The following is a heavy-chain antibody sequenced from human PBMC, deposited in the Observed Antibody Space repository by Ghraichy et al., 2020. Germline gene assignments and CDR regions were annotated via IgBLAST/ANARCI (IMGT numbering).Heavy chain of an antibody. CDR1: GFTFSSYS. J-gene: IGHJ6*02. Sequence: GGSLRLSCAASGFTFSSYSMNWVRQAPGKGLEWVSSISSSSSYIYYADSVKGRFTISRDNAKNSLYLQMNSLRAEDTAVYYCARAPCSHGSWYLWFRYYYGMDVWGQGTTVTVSS. V-gene: IGHV3-21*01. CDR2: ISSSSSYI. CDR3: ARAPCSHGSWYLWFRYYYGMDV. D-gene: IGHD6-13*01.